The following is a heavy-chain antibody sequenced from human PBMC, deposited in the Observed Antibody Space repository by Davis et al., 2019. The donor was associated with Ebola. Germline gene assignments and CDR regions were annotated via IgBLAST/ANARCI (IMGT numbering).Heavy chain of an antibody. Sequence: PSETLSLTCAVYGGSFSGYYWSWIRQPAGKGLEWIGRIYTSGSTNYNPSLKSRVTMSVDTSKNQFSLKLSSVTAADTAVYYCARAKYCSSTSCYSGWFDPWGQGTLVTVSS. D-gene: IGHD2-2*01. V-gene: IGHV4-59*10. CDR2: IYTSGST. CDR1: GGSFSGYY. J-gene: IGHJ5*02. CDR3: ARAKYCSSTSCYSGWFDP.